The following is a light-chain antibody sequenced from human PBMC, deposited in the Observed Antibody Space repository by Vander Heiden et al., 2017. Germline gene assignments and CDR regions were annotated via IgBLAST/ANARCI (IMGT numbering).Light chain of an antibody. J-gene: IGKJ2*01. CDR3: QQYNSYPYP. Sequence: SQSISSWLAWYQQKPGKAPKLLIYKASSLESGVPSRFSGSGSGTEFTLTISSLQPDDFATYYCQQYNSYPYPFGQGTKLEIK. CDR1: QSISSW. CDR2: KAS. V-gene: IGKV1-5*03.